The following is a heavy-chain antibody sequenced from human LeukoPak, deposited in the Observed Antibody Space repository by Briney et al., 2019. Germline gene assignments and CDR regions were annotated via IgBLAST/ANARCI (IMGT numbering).Heavy chain of an antibody. CDR3: ARDFYYDSSY. CDR1: GASISSSY. V-gene: IGHV4-34*01. CDR2: INHSGST. D-gene: IGHD3-22*01. Sequence: SETLSLTCTVSGASISSSYWSWIRQPPGKGLEWIGEINHSGSTNYNPSLKSRVTISVDTSKNQFSLKLSSVTAADTAVYYCARDFYYDSSYWGQGTLVTVSS. J-gene: IGHJ4*02.